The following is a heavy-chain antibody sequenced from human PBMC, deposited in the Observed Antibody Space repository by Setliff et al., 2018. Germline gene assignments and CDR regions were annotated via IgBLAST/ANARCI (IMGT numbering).Heavy chain of an antibody. CDR1: GVSIANTASY. J-gene: IGHJ5*02. D-gene: IGHD3-10*01. Sequence: PSETLSLTCNVSGVSIANTASYWSWIRQPAGKTLEWIGQVYVGGNTYYNPSVKSRVTISVDKSKNQFSLSLRSVTAADTAVYYCATDGPVLNGDYISWGQGTLVTVSS. CDR2: VYVGGNT. V-gene: IGHV4-61*09. CDR3: ATDGPVLNGDYIS.